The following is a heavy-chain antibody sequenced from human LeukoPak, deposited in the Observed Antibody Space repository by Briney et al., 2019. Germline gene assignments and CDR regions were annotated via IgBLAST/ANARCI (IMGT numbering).Heavy chain of an antibody. D-gene: IGHD5-18*01. J-gene: IGHJ4*02. CDR2: IYHSGST. CDR3: ARGDTAMVSPFDY. CDR1: GHSISSGYC. Sequence: PSETLSLTCTVSGHSISSGYCWGWIRQPPGKGLEWIGSIYHSGSTYYNPSLKSRVTISVDTSKNQFSLKPSSVTAADTAVYYCARGDTAMVSPFDYWGQGTLVTVSS. V-gene: IGHV4-38-2*02.